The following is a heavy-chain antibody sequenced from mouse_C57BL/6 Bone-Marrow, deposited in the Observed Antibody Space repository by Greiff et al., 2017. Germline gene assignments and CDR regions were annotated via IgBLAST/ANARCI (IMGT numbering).Heavy chain of an antibody. CDR3: TTSDGYYGSWFAY. D-gene: IGHD2-3*01. CDR1: GFNIKDDY. J-gene: IGHJ3*01. CDR2: IDPENGDT. Sequence: VQLKQSGAELVRPGASVKLSCTASGFNIKDDYMHWVKQRPEQGLEWIGWIDPENGDTEYASKFQGKATITADTSSNTAYLQLSSLTSEDTAVYYCTTSDGYYGSWFAYWGQGTLVTVSA. V-gene: IGHV14-4*01.